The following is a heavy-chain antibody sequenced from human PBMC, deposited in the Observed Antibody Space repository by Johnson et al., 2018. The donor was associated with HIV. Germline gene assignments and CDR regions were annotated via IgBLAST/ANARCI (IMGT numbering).Heavy chain of an antibody. Sequence: QVQLVESGGGVGQPGRSLRLLCAASGFTVSSFGMEWVRQAPVKGLEGVAVISYDGSNKNYVESVKGRFTISRDNSKNTLYLQMNSLRAEDTAVYYCARDYRGLTGSCCPSYAFDIWGQGTMVTVSS. D-gene: IGHD1-20*01. V-gene: IGHV3-30-3*01. CDR1: GFTVSSFG. J-gene: IGHJ3*02. CDR3: ARDYRGLTGSCCPSYAFDI. CDR2: ISYDGSNK.